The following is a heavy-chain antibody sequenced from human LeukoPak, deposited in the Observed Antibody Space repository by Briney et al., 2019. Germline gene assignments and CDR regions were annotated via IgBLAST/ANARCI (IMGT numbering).Heavy chain of an antibody. Sequence: GASVKVSCKASGYTFTGYYKHWVRQAPGQGLEWMGRNNPNSGGTNYAQKFQGRVTMTRDTSISTDYMELSRLRSDDTAVYYCARQSGWSYYYYGMDVWGQGTTVTVSS. CDR2: NNPNSGGT. D-gene: IGHD6-19*01. V-gene: IGHV1-2*06. J-gene: IGHJ6*02. CDR1: GYTFTGYY. CDR3: ARQSGWSYYYYGMDV.